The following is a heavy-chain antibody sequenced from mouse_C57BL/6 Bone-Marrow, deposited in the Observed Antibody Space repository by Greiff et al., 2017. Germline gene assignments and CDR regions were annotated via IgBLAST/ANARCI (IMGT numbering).Heavy chain of an antibody. Sequence: EVQRVESGGDLVKPGGSLKLSCAASGFTFSSYGMSWVRQTPDKRLEWVATISSGGSYTYYPDSVKGRFTISRDNAKNTLDLQMSSLKSEDTAMYYCAIYYGSNDAYAIDYWGQGTSVTVSS. D-gene: IGHD1-1*01. CDR3: AIYYGSNDAYAIDY. V-gene: IGHV5-6*01. CDR1: GFTFSSYG. CDR2: ISSGGSYT. J-gene: IGHJ4*01.